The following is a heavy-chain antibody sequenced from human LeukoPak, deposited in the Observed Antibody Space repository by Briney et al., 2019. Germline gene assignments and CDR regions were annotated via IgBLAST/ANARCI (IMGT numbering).Heavy chain of an antibody. D-gene: IGHD5-24*01. Sequence: GASVKVSCKTSGYSFTSYNLHWVRQAPGQRLEWMGIIKPSGGNTNYAQKFQGRVTMTRDTSTSTVYMELSSLKYEDTAVYYCARVRDGYNDAYDIWGQGTMVTVTS. V-gene: IGHV1-46*01. CDR1: GYSFTSYN. CDR2: IKPSGGNT. J-gene: IGHJ3*02. CDR3: ARVRDGYNDAYDI.